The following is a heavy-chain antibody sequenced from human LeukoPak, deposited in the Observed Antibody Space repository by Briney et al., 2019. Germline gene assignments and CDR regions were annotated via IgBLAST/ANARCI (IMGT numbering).Heavy chain of an antibody. V-gene: IGHV1-69*05. CDR2: IIPIFGTA. CDR1: GGTFSSYA. D-gene: IGHD6-13*01. Sequence: SVKVSCKASGGTFSSYAISWVRQAPGQGLEWMGRIIPIFGTANYAQKFQGRVTITTDESTSTAYMELSSLRSEDAAVYYCARDNSAAAAGHFDYWGQGTLVTVSP. J-gene: IGHJ4*02. CDR3: ARDNSAAAAGHFDY.